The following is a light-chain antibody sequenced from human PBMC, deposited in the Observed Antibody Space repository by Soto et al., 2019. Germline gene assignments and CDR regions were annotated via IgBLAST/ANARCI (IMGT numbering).Light chain of an antibody. J-gene: IGLJ1*01. V-gene: IGLV2-14*01. CDR1: SSDVGYYNY. CDR2: EVS. Sequence: QSALTQPASVSGSPGQSITISCTGTSSDVGYYNYVSWYQQHPGNAPKLMIYEVSNRPSGVSNRFSGSKSGNTASLTISGLQAEEEADYYCTSYTATSTYVFGTGTKVTVL. CDR3: TSYTATSTYV.